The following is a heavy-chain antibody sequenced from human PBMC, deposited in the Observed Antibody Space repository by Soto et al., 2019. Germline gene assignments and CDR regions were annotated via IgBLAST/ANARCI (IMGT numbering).Heavy chain of an antibody. CDR2: ISYDGSNK. D-gene: IGHD2-2*01. Sequence: QVQLVESGGGVVQPGRSLRLSCAASGFTFSSYAMHWVRQAPGKGLEWVAVISYDGSNKYYADSVKGRFTISRDNSKNTLYLQMNSLRAEDTDVYYCARESQLQFDYWGQGTLVTVSS. CDR3: ARESQLQFDY. CDR1: GFTFSSYA. V-gene: IGHV3-30-3*01. J-gene: IGHJ4*02.